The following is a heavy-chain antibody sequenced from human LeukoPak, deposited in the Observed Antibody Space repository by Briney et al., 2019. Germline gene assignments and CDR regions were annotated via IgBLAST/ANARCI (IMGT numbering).Heavy chain of an antibody. Sequence: GRSLRLSCAASGFSFSAYGVHWVRQAPGKGLEWVAVIWYDGSSKDYADSVKGRFTFSRDNSKNTLYLQMNSLTVEDTAVYYCARSQSSSLIDYWGQGTLVTVSS. V-gene: IGHV3-33*01. CDR2: IWYDGSSK. D-gene: IGHD6-13*01. J-gene: IGHJ4*02. CDR3: ARSQSSSLIDY. CDR1: GFSFSAYG.